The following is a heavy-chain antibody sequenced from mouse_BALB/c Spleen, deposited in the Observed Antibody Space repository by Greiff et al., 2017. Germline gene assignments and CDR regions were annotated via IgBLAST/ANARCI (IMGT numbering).Heavy chain of an antibody. V-gene: IGHV7-3*02. Sequence: EVQRVESGGGLVQPGGSLRLSCATSGFTFTDYYMSWVRQPPGKALEWLGFIRNKANGYTTEYSASVKGRFTISRDNSQSILYLQMNTLRAEDSATYYCARDRGDFDVWGAGTTVTVSS. CDR2: IRNKANGYTT. CDR3: ARDRGDFDV. J-gene: IGHJ1*01. CDR1: GFTFTDYY.